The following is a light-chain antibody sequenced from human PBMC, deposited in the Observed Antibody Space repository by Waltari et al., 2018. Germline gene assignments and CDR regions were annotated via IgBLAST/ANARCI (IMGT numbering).Light chain of an antibody. CDR1: QTVLYSSNNKNY. V-gene: IGKV4-1*01. J-gene: IGKJ2*01. CDR3: QQYYSIPYT. CDR2: WAP. Sequence: DIVMTQSPDSLAVSLGERATINCKSSQTVLYSSNNKNYLAWFQQKPGQPPKRLSYWAPTRESGVPDRFNGSGSGTDFTLTINSLQAEDVAVYYCQQYYSIPYTFGPGTKLEIK.